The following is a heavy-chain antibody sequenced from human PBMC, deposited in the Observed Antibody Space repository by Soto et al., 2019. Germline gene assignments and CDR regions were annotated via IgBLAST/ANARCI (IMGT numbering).Heavy chain of an antibody. CDR1: GGTFSSYA. CDR3: ASLRYNWNVKGGAELDY. CDR2: IIPIFGTA. D-gene: IGHD1-1*01. J-gene: IGHJ4*02. V-gene: IGHV1-69*12. Sequence: QVQLVQSGAEVKKAGSSVKVSCKASGGTFSSYAISWVRQAPGQGLEWMGGIIPIFGTANYAQKFQGRVTITADESTSTAYMELSSLRSEDTAVYYCASLRYNWNVKGGAELDYWGQGTLVTVSS.